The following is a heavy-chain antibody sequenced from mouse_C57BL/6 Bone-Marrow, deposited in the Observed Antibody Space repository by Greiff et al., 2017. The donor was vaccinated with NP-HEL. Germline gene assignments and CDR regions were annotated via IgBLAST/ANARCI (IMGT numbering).Heavy chain of an antibody. Sequence: EVKLQQSGPELVKPGASVKISCKASGYTFTDYYMNWVKQSHGKSLEWIGDINPNNGGTSYNQKFKGKATLTVDKSSSTAYMELRSLTSEDSAVYYCARPNWDMFAYWGQGTLVTVSA. V-gene: IGHV1-26*01. CDR1: GYTFTDYY. J-gene: IGHJ3*01. CDR2: INPNNGGT. CDR3: ARPNWDMFAY. D-gene: IGHD4-1*02.